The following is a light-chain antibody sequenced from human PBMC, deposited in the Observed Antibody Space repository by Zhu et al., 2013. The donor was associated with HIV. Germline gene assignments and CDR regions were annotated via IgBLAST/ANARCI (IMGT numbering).Light chain of an antibody. V-gene: IGKV3-15*01. CDR1: QSIGRN. CDR3: QQYNNWPPWT. J-gene: IGKJ1*01. CDR2: SAS. Sequence: EIVMTQSPATLSVSPGERATLSCRASQSIGRNLVWYQQKPGQAPRLLIYSASTRAIGIPGRFSGSGSGTGFTLIISSLQSEDSAIYYCQQYNNWPPWTFGQGTKVEIK.